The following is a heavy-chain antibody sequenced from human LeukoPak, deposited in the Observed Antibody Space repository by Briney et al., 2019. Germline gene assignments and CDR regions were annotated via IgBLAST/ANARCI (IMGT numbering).Heavy chain of an antibody. CDR3: AKESGSRSYGAYFPH. Sequence: PGGSLRLSCAASGFTFSSYSMNWVRQAPGKGLEWVAVISYDGSTKYYADSVKGRFTISRDNSKSTLYLQMNSLRAEDTAVYYCAKESGSRSYGAYFPHWGQGTLVTVSS. CDR2: ISYDGSTK. J-gene: IGHJ1*01. D-gene: IGHD6-13*01. CDR1: GFTFSSYS. V-gene: IGHV3-30*18.